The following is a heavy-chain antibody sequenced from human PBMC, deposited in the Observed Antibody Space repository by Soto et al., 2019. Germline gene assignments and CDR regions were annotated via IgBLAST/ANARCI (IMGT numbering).Heavy chain of an antibody. CDR1: GYTFTGYY. Sequence: ASVKVSFKASGYTFTGYYMHWVRQAPGQGLEWMGWINPNSGGTNYAQKFQGWVTMTRDTSISTAYMELSRLRSDDTAVYYCASAIIAAAGTDAFDIWGQGTMVTVSS. D-gene: IGHD6-13*01. CDR2: INPNSGGT. V-gene: IGHV1-2*04. J-gene: IGHJ3*02. CDR3: ASAIIAAAGTDAFDI.